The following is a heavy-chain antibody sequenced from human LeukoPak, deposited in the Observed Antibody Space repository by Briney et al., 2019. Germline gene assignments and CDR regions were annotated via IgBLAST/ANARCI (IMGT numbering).Heavy chain of an antibody. CDR3: ARGGYCSNTNCPTSYYYYYMDV. J-gene: IGHJ6*03. CDR1: GYTFTSYG. D-gene: IGHD2-2*01. Sequence: ASVKVSCKASGYTFTSYGISWVRQAPGQGLEWMGWISAYNGNTNYVRKLQGRVTMTTDTSTSTAYMVLRSLRSDDTAVYYCARGGYCSNTNCPTSYYYYYMDVWGKGTTVTVSS. CDR2: ISAYNGNT. V-gene: IGHV1-18*01.